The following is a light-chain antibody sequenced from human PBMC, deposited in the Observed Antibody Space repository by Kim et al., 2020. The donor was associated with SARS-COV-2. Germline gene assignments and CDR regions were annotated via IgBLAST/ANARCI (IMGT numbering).Light chain of an antibody. V-gene: IGLV6-57*01. CDR1: SGSIASNY. CDR3: QSYDSSNQV. Sequence: GKHVTISCTRSSGSIASNYVQWYQQRPGSTPTTVIYEDNQRPSGVPDRFSGSIDSSSNSASLTISGLKTEDEADYYCQSYDSSNQVFGGGTQLTVL. CDR2: EDN. J-gene: IGLJ3*02.